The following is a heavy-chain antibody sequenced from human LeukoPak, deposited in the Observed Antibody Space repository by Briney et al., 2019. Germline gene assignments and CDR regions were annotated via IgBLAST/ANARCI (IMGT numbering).Heavy chain of an antibody. D-gene: IGHD3-22*01. CDR1: GFTVSSNY. Sequence: GGSLRLSCAASGFTVSSNYISWVRQAPGKGLEWVSVIYSGGSTYYADSVKGRFTISRDNSKNTLYLQMNSLRAEDTAVYYCARVPSDDSSGYYLGYFDYWGQGTLVTVSS. CDR3: ARVPSDDSSGYYLGYFDY. CDR2: IYSGGST. J-gene: IGHJ4*02. V-gene: IGHV3-66*01.